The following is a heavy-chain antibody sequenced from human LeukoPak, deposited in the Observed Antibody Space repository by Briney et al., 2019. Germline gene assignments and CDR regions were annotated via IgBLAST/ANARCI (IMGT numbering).Heavy chain of an antibody. CDR2: IKQDGSQK. CDR3: ARKKYYYDSSANGWFDP. D-gene: IGHD3-22*01. Sequence: PGGSLRLSCIASGFTLSDYWMSWVRQAPGKGLEWVASIKQDGSQKHHVDSVKGRFSISRDNAKNSLHLQMDSLRVEDTAVYYCARKKYYYDSSANGWFDPWGQGTLVTVSS. V-gene: IGHV3-7*01. J-gene: IGHJ5*02. CDR1: GFTLSDYW.